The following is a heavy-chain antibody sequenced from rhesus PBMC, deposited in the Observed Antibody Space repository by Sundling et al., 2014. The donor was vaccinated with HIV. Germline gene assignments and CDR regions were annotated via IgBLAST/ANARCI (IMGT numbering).Heavy chain of an antibody. Sequence: EVQLVESGGGLVQPGGSLRLSCAASGFTFSTYGMTWVRQAPGKGLEWVSSISSASSYIYYADSVKGRFTVSRDNAKNSLSLQMDSLRAEDTAVYYCTRDGLDYISSRGDYFDYWGQGVLVTVSS. V-gene: IGHV3-136*01. CDR1: GFTFSTYG. D-gene: IGHD4-29*01. CDR3: TRDGLDYISSRGDYFDY. CDR2: ISSASSYI. J-gene: IGHJ4*01.